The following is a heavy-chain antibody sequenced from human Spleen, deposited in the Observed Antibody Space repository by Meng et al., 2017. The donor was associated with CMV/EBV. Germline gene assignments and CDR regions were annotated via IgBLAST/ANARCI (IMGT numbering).Heavy chain of an antibody. Sequence: GESLKISCAASGFNVRSNYMSWVRQAPGKGLEWVSVLSSGGSTYYADSVKGRFTISRDNSKTTLYLQMNSLRDEDTAVYYCARANLYVSGCSSTSCPVRSMLRYYYGMDVWGQGTTVTVSS. D-gene: IGHD2-2*01. CDR1: GFNVRSNY. CDR3: ARANLYVSGCSSTSCPVRSMLRYYYGMDV. V-gene: IGHV3-53*01. J-gene: IGHJ6*02. CDR2: LSSGGST.